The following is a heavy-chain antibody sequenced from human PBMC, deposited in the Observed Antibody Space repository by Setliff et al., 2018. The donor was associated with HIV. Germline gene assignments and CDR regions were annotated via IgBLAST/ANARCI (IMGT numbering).Heavy chain of an antibody. CDR2: ISAYNGYT. CDR3: ARGHHFYWYFDL. CDR1: GYTFTSYD. Sequence: ASVKVSCKASGYTFTSYDISWVRQAPGQGLEWMGWISAYNGYTNYAQKLQGRVTMTTDTSTSTAYIELRGLTPDDTAVYYCARGHHFYWYFDLWGPGTLVTVSS. V-gene: IGHV1-18*01. J-gene: IGHJ2*01.